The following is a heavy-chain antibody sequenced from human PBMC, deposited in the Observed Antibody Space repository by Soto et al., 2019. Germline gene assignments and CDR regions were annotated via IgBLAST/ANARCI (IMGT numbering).Heavy chain of an antibody. CDR1: GGSISSGGYY. CDR2: FYYSGRT. Sequence: KPSETLSLTCTVSGGSISSGGYYWSWIRQHPGKGLEWIGYFYYSGRTYYNPSLKSRVTISVDTSKNQFSLKLSSVTAADTAVYYCARASYYDSSGYYYFNYWGQGTLVTVSS. V-gene: IGHV4-31*03. CDR3: ARASYYDSSGYYYFNY. D-gene: IGHD3-22*01. J-gene: IGHJ4*02.